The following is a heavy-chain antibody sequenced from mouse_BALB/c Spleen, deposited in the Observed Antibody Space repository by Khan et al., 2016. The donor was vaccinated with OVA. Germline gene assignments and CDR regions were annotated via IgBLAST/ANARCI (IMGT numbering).Heavy chain of an antibody. CDR3: ARQLNGAMDY. J-gene: IGHJ4*01. CDR2: ISNGGGST. D-gene: IGHD1-3*01. Sequence: EVELVESGGGLVQPGGSLKLSCATSGFTFSDYYMYWVRQTPEKRLEWVAYISNGGGSTYYPDTVKGRFTISRDNAKNTLYLQMSRLKYEDTAMYYCARQLNGAMDYWGQGTSVTVSS. CDR1: GFTFSDYY. V-gene: IGHV5-12*02.